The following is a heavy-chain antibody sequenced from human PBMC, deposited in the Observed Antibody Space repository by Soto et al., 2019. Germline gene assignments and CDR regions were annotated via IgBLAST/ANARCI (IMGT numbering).Heavy chain of an antibody. CDR1: GGPISAYY. Sequence: QVRLQESGPGLVKPSETLSLTSTSSGGPISAYYWTWIRQPPGKGLEWIGYIYYTGSTTYNPSPKSRVTKPVDTSKDQFSLKLSSVTAADTAVYYCAQKSSSWRFDPWGQGTLVTVSS. D-gene: IGHD6-13*01. V-gene: IGHV4-59*01. CDR3: AQKSSSWRFDP. CDR2: IYYTGST. J-gene: IGHJ5*02.